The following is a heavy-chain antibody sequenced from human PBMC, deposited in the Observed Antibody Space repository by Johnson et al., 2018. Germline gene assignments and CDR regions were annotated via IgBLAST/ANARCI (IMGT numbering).Heavy chain of an antibody. CDR1: GFTFSSYA. D-gene: IGHD4-17*01. V-gene: IGHV3-30-3*01. J-gene: IGHJ1*01. Sequence: QVQLVQSGGRVVQPGRSLRLSCSASGFTFSSYAMHWVRQAPGKGLEWVAVISDDGSNKFYAESVKGRFTISRENSKYTVYLQMHSLKAEDTAVFYCARGQGGDYPAEYFQHWGQGTLVTVSS. CDR2: ISDDGSNK. CDR3: ARGQGGDYPAEYFQH.